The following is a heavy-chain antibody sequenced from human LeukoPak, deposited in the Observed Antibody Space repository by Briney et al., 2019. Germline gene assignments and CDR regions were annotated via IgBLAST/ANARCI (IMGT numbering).Heavy chain of an antibody. CDR3: ARDLYSYGYGDDY. Sequence: GGSLRLSCAASAFTFSSYAMTWVRQAPGKGLEWVSTISGSGSNTYYADSVKGRFTVSRDNSKNTLYLQMNSLGADDTAVYYCARDLYSYGYGDDYWGQGTLVTVSS. D-gene: IGHD5-18*01. CDR1: AFTFSSYA. V-gene: IGHV3-23*01. CDR2: ISGSGSNT. J-gene: IGHJ4*02.